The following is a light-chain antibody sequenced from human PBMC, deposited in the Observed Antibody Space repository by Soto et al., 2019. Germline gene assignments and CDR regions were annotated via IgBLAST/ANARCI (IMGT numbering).Light chain of an antibody. CDR3: QQSYSTPYT. J-gene: IGKJ2*01. CDR2: AAS. V-gene: IGKV1-39*01. Sequence: DIQLTQSPSSLSASVGDRVTITCRASQNISSYLNWYQQNPGKAPNLLIHAASSLQSGVPSRFSGSGSGTDFTLTISSLHPEDFAAYYCQQSYSTPYTFGQGTKLEIK. CDR1: QNISSY.